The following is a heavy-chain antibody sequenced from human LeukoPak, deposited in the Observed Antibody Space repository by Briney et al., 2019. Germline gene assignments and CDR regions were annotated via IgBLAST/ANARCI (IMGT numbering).Heavy chain of an antibody. CDR3: ARSKVGASGFDC. D-gene: IGHD1-26*01. V-gene: IGHV3-48*03. CDR2: ISSSGTTI. CDR1: GFSFSSYE. J-gene: IGHJ4*02. Sequence: GGSLRLSCAASGFSFSSYEMNWVRQAPGKGLEWVSYISSSGTTIYHADAVKGRFTTSRDNAKNSLYLQVNSLRAEDTAVCYCARSKVGASGFDCWGQGTLVTVSS.